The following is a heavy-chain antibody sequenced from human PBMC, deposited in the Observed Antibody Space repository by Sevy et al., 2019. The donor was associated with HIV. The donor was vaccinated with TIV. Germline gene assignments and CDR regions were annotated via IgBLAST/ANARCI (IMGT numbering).Heavy chain of an antibody. J-gene: IGHJ4*02. D-gene: IGHD3-10*01. CDR1: GFTFKTYA. CDR2: VSYDGSIK. Sequence: GGSLRLSCVVSGFTFKTYAMYWVRQAPGKGLEWVAVVSYDGSIKYNTDSVKGRFTISRDNSKNIVFLQMNSLRPEDTAVYYCARGTSGATVLSSLGYWGQGTLVTVSS. CDR3: ARGTSGATVLSSLGY. V-gene: IGHV3-30-3*01.